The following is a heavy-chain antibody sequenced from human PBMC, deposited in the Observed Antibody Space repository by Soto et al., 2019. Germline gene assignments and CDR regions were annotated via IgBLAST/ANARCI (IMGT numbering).Heavy chain of an antibody. D-gene: IGHD6-13*01. CDR2: IWYDGSNK. CDR1: GFTFSSYG. J-gene: IGHJ4*02. CDR3: ARQYSRSWEFGY. Sequence: PGGSLRLSCAASGFTFSSYGMHWVRQAPGKGLEWVAVIWYDGSNKYYADSVKGRFTISRDNSKNTLYLQMNSLRAEDTAVYYCARQYSRSWEFGYWGQGTLVTVSS. V-gene: IGHV3-33*08.